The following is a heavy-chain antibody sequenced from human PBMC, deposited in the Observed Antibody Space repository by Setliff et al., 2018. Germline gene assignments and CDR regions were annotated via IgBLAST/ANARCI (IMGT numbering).Heavy chain of an antibody. Sequence: PSETLSLTCGASGGTFSDYFWTWIRQSPGKGLEWIGEINHSGSTNYNPSLKSRATISIDTSKNQFSLNLRSVTAADTAVYYCARGRNIAIRLLDSWGQGNLVTVSS. V-gene: IGHV4-34*01. J-gene: IGHJ4*02. CDR1: GGTFSDYF. CDR2: INHSGST. D-gene: IGHD6-6*01. CDR3: ARGRNIAIRLLDS.